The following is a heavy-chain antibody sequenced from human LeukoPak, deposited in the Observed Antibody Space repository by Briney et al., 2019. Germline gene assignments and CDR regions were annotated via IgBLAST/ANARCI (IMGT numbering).Heavy chain of an antibody. CDR1: GFTFSSYG. CDR3: ARMGQVGATYYGMDV. V-gene: IGHV3-33*01. J-gene: IGHJ6*02. D-gene: IGHD1-26*01. CDR2: IWYDGSNK. Sequence: GGSLRLSCAASGFTFSSYGMHCVRQAPGKGLEWVAVIWYDGSNKYYADSVKGRFTISRDNSKNTLYLQMNSLRAEDTAVYYCARMGQVGATYYGMDVWGQGTTVTVSS.